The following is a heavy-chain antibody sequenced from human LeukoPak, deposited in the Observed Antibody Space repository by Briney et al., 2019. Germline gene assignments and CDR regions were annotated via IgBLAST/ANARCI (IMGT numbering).Heavy chain of an antibody. Sequence: PGGSLRLSCAASGFTFSSYDIHWVRQAPGKGLEWVAFIRYDGSNKYYADSVKGRFTISRDNSKNTLYLQMNSLRAEDTAVYYCARYSSSWYFHYYYYMDVWGKGTTVTVSS. CDR2: IRYDGSNK. V-gene: IGHV3-30*02. CDR3: ARYSSSWYFHYYYYMDV. CDR1: GFTFSSYD. J-gene: IGHJ6*03. D-gene: IGHD6-13*01.